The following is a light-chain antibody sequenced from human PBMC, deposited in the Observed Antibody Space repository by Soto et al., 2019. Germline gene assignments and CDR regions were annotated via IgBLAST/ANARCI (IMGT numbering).Light chain of an antibody. CDR2: GAS. Sequence: DIVLTQSPGTLSLSPGERATLSCRASQSVSSNYLAWYQQKPGQAPRLLIYGASTRATGVPDRFSGSGSGTDFTLSISRLEPEDFAVYYCQQYGSSPPRTFGQGTKWIS. V-gene: IGKV3-20*01. CDR1: QSVSSNY. J-gene: IGKJ1*01. CDR3: QQYGSSPPRT.